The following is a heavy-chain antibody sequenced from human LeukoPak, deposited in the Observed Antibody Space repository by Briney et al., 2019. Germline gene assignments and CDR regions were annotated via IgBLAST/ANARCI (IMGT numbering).Heavy chain of an antibody. CDR3: VKALGYCSGGSCLAFDI. J-gene: IGHJ3*02. V-gene: IGHV3-64D*06. D-gene: IGHD2-15*01. CDR2: ISSNGGST. CDR1: GFTFGNYW. Sequence: GGSLRLSCAASGFTFGNYWMTWVRQAPGKGLEYVSAISSNGGSTYYADSVKGRFTISRDNSKNTLYLQMSSLRAEDTAVYYCVKALGYCSGGSCLAFDIWGQGTMVTVSS.